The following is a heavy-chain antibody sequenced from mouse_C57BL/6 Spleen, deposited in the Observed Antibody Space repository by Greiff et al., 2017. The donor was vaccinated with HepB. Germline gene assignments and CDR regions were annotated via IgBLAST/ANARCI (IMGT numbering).Heavy chain of an antibody. CDR3: ARHYYGSSYWDFDV. D-gene: IGHD1-1*01. Sequence: EVQLQQSGPELVKPGASVKISCKASGYTFTDYYMNWVKQSHGKSLEWIGDINPNNGGTSYNQKFKGKATLTVDKSSSTAYMELRSLTSEDSAVYYCARHYYGSSYWDFDVWGTGTTVTVSS. J-gene: IGHJ1*03. CDR1: GYTFTDYY. V-gene: IGHV1-26*01. CDR2: INPNNGGT.